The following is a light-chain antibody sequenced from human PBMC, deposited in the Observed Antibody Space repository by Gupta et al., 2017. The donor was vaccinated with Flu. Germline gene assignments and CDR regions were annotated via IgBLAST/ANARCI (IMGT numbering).Light chain of an antibody. V-gene: IGLV2-14*01. CDR2: EFN. Sequence: STGTSSDIGFGNYIPWYQDPPGKAPKLIICEFNIRPSGISSRFSGSKSDNTASLTIAGLQTEYEAAYYCSSFTETNARGFGGGTK. CDR1: SSDIGFGNY. CDR3: SSFTETNARG. J-gene: IGLJ2*01.